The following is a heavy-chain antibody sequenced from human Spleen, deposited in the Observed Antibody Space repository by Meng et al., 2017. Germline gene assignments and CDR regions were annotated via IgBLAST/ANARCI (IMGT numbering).Heavy chain of an antibody. Sequence: QVQLVQSGAEVKKPGASVKVSCKASGYTFTGYYMHWVRQAPGQGLEWMGWISADNGATHYAQRFQGRLALTTDASTSTAYMELRGLRSDDTAIYYCVRDMTSSGGIIVTPVDFWGQGTLVTVSS. CDR2: ISADNGAT. CDR3: VRDMTSSGGIIVTPVDF. V-gene: IGHV1-2*02. CDR1: GYTFTGYY. D-gene: IGHD3-16*02. J-gene: IGHJ4*02.